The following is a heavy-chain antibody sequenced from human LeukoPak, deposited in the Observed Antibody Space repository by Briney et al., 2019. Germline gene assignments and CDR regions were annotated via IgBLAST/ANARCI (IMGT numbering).Heavy chain of an antibody. CDR2: INSDGSTT. CDR1: GFTFSNYW. V-gene: IGHV3-74*01. J-gene: IGHJ4*02. D-gene: IGHD1-26*01. CDR3: ARGYSGSYRFDS. Sequence: PGGSLRLSCAASGFTFSNYWMHWVRQAPGKGLVWVSGINSDGSTTTYAASVKGRFTSSRDNAKNTLYLQMNSLRAEDTAVYYCARGYSGSYRFDSWGQGTLVTVSS.